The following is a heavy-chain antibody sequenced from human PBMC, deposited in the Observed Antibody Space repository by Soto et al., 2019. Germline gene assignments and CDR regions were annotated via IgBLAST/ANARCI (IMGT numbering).Heavy chain of an antibody. CDR2: IVVGSGNT. J-gene: IGHJ6*02. Sequence: ASVKVSCKASGFTFTSSAVQWVRQARGQRLEWIGWIVVGSGNTNYAQKFQERVTITRDMSTSTAYMELSSLRSEDTAVYYCAVGYSDYDFAVAGGYYYGMDAWGQGTTVTVSS. D-gene: IGHD5-12*01. CDR1: GFTFTSSA. V-gene: IGHV1-58*01. CDR3: AVGYSDYDFAVAGGYYYGMDA.